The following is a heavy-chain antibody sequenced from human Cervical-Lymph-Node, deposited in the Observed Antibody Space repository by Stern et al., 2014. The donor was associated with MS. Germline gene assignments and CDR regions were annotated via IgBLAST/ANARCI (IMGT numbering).Heavy chain of an antibody. CDR1: GFTFRDYY. D-gene: IGHD6-19*01. J-gene: IGHJ6*02. CDR2: LSSSGSTI. Sequence: QVQLVQSGGGLVKPGGSLRLSCAASGFTFRDYYMSWIRQAPWKGLEWGSYLSSSGSTIYYADSVKGRFTISRDNAKNSLYLQMNSLRAEDTAVYYCASMLGSSGSSYYGMDVWGQGTTVTVSS. CDR3: ASMLGSSGSSYYGMDV. V-gene: IGHV3-11*01.